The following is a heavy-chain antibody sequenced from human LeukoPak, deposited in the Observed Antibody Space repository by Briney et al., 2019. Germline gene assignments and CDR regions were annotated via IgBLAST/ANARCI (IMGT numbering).Heavy chain of an antibody. V-gene: IGHV4-59*01. J-gene: IGHJ6*02. CDR1: GASISSNY. D-gene: IGHD3-10*01. CDR2: LYYSGST. CDR3: ARDHRGHYGMDV. Sequence: SETLSLTCTVSGASISSNYWSWIRQPPGRGLEWIGYLYYSGSTNYNPSLKSRVTISVDTSKNQFSLRLSSVTAADTAVYYCARDHRGHYGMDVWGQGTTVTVSS.